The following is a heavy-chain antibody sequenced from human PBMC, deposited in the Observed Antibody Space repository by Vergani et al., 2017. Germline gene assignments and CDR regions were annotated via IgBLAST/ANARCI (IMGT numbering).Heavy chain of an antibody. J-gene: IGHJ4*02. V-gene: IGHV4-59*08. CDR2: IYYSGST. CDR1: GFTFSSYA. D-gene: IGHD1-26*01. CDR3: ARQGSYFDGADY. Sequence: VQLVESGGGLVQPGGSLRLSCAASGFTFSSYAMSWVRQAPGKGLEWIGYIYYSGSTNYNPSRKSRVTISVDTSKNQFSLKLSSVTAADTAVYYCARQGSYFDGADYWGQGTLVTVSS.